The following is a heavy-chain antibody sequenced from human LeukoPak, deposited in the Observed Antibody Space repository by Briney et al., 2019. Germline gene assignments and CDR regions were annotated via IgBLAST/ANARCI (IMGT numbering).Heavy chain of an antibody. CDR3: AKDQYYYDSSGYGVGEQLDY. V-gene: IGHV3-23*01. CDR1: GFTFSSYA. D-gene: IGHD3-22*01. J-gene: IGHJ4*02. Sequence: PGGSLRLSCAASGFTFSSYAMTWVRQAPGKGLDWVSAISGSGGSTYYADSVKGRFTISRDNSKNTLYLQMNSLRAEDTAVYHCAKDQYYYDSSGYGVGEQLDYWGQGTLVTVSS. CDR2: ISGSGGST.